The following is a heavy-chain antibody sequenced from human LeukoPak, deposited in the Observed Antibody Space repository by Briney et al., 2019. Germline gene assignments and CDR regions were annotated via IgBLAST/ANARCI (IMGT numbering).Heavy chain of an antibody. CDR1: GYTFTSYG. CDR3: ARDLKWVGDYGVFDY. J-gene: IGHJ4*02. Sequence: GASVKVSCKASGYTFTSYGISWVRQAPGQGLEWMGWISAYNGNTNYAQKLQGRVTMTTDTSTSTAYMELRSLRSDDTAVYYCARDLKWVGDYGVFDYWGQGTLVTVSS. CDR2: ISAYNGNT. D-gene: IGHD4-17*01. V-gene: IGHV1-18*01.